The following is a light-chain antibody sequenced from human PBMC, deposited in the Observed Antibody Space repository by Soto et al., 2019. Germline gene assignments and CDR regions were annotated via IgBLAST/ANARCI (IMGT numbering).Light chain of an antibody. Sequence: DIVMTQSPDSLAVSLGERATINCKSSQSVLYSSNNKNYLAWYQQKPGQPPKLLIYWASTRESGVPDRFSGSGSGTDFTISISSVQDEDVSVYYCQQYYSTSYTFGQGTKLEIK. CDR3: QQYYSTSYT. CDR2: WAS. CDR1: QSVLYSSNNKNY. J-gene: IGKJ2*01. V-gene: IGKV4-1*01.